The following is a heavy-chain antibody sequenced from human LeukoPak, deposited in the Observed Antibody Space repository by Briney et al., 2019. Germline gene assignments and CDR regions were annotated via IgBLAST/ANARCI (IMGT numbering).Heavy chain of an antibody. Sequence: PSVTLSLNCTVSGGYISSSSYYWGWIRQTPGKGLEWIGSIYKSGNSYYNPSLKSRVTISIDTSKNQFSLKVTSVTVADTAVYYCVRPGTSGTEGLEYWGQGTLVTVSS. V-gene: IGHV4-39*01. J-gene: IGHJ4*02. CDR2: IYKSGNS. D-gene: IGHD1-26*01. CDR3: VRPGTSGTEGLEY. CDR1: GGYISSSSYY.